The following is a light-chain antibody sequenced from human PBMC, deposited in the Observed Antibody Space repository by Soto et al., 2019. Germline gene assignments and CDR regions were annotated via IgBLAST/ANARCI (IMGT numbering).Light chain of an antibody. CDR1: QSVSSN. CDR3: QQYNNWPLLT. J-gene: IGKJ4*01. Sequence: EIVMTQSPATLSVSRGERATLSCRASQSVSSNLAWYQQKPGQAPRLLIYGASTRATGIPARFSGSGSGTEFTLTISSLQSEDFAVYYCQQYNNWPLLTFGGGTKVEIK. V-gene: IGKV3-15*01. CDR2: GAS.